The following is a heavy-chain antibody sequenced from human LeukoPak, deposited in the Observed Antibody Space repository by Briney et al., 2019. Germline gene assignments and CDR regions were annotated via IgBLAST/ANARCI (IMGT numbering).Heavy chain of an antibody. V-gene: IGHV1-46*01. CDR1: GYTFTSYY. CDR2: INPSGGST. J-gene: IGHJ4*02. D-gene: IGHD5-12*01. CDR3: ARVNSGYDSPPGI. Sequence: ASAKVSCKASGYTFTSYYMHWVRQAPGQGLEWMGIINPSGGSTSYAQKFQGRVTMTRDTSTSTVYMELSSLRSEDTAVYYCARVNSGYDSPPGIWGQGTLVTVSS.